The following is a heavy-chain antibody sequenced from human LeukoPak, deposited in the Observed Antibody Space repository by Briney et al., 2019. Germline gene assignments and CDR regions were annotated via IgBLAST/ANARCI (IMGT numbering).Heavy chain of an antibody. J-gene: IGHJ4*02. Sequence: GSLRPSCAASGFTFRSYWMSWVRQAPGKGLEWVANINQDGSEKYHVDSVKGRFTISRDNAKNSVYLQMNSLTAEDTAVYYCVRDGGTTGYDLLDYWGQGTLLTVSS. CDR2: INQDGSEK. CDR3: VRDGGTTGYDLLDY. D-gene: IGHD5-12*01. V-gene: IGHV3-7*01. CDR1: GFTFRSYW.